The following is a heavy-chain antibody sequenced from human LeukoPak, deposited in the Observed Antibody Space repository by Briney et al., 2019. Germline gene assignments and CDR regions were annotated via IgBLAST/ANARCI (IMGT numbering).Heavy chain of an antibody. CDR2: INPNSGGT. Sequence: ASVKVSCKASGYTFTGYYMHWVRQAPGQGLEWMGWINPNSGGTNYAQKFQGRVTMTRDTSISTAYMGLSRLRSDDTAVYYCARDGFRYSSSWDFDYWGQGTLVTVSS. CDR3: ARDGFRYSSSWDFDY. CDR1: GYTFTGYY. D-gene: IGHD6-13*01. V-gene: IGHV1-2*02. J-gene: IGHJ4*02.